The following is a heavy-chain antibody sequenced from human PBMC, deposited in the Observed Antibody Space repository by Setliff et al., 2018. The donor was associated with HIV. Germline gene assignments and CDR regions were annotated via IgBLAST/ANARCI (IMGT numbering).Heavy chain of an antibody. CDR1: GGSVSGTSNY. V-gene: IGHV4-39*07. CDR2: IYHSGTT. D-gene: IGHD3-3*01. J-gene: IGHJ4*02. CDR3: MRGRSITIFGVAYFDF. Sequence: SETLSLTCSVSGGSVSGTSNYWGWIRQPPGKGLEWIGSIYHSGTTYYNPSLKSRVTISVDMSNNQFSLKVTSVTAADTAVYYCMRGRSITIFGVAYFDFWGQGTQVTVSS.